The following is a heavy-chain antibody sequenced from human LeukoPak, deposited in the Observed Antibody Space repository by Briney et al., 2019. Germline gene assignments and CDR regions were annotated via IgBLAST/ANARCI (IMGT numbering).Heavy chain of an antibody. CDR1: GFTFSTYA. CDR3: AKEPTPSMVRRGYWYFDL. CDR2: ISYDGSNK. J-gene: IGHJ2*01. V-gene: IGHV3-30*04. Sequence: TGRSLRLSCAASGFTFSTYAMHWVRQAPGKGLGWVGVISYDGSNKYYADSVKGRFTISRDNSKNTLYLQMNSLRTEDTAVYYCAKEPTPSMVRRGYWYFDLWGRGTLVTVSS. D-gene: IGHD5-18*01.